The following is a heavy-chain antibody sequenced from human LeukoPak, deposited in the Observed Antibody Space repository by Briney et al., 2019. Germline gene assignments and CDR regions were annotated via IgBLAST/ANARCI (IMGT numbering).Heavy chain of an antibody. Sequence: GGSLRLSCAASGFTFSNYWMTWVRQAPGKGLEWVANIKQDGSRKYYVDAVKGRFTISRDNAQNSLYLQMNSLQADATAVYYCARDVFDYWGQGTRVTVSS. V-gene: IGHV3-7*01. CDR2: IKQDGSRK. CDR1: GFTFSNYW. CDR3: ARDVFDY. J-gene: IGHJ4*02.